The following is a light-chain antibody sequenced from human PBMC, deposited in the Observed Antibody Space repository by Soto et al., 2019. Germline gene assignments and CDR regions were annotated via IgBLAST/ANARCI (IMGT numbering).Light chain of an antibody. V-gene: IGLV2-14*01. CDR2: EVR. CDR1: SSDVGSYDY. J-gene: IGLJ1*01. CDR3: ISYTGSSTSYV. Sequence: QSALTQPASVSGSPGQSITISCSGTSSDVGSYDYVAWYQQFPGKSPKLMIYEVRNRPSGVSSRFSGSKSGNTASLIISGLQAGDEADYYCISYTGSSTSYVFGTGTKLTVL.